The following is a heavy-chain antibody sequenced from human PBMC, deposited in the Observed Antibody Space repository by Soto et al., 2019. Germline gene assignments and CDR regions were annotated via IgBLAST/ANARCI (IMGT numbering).Heavy chain of an antibody. CDR1: GFTFSSDG. Sequence: PGGSLRLSCAASGFTFSSDGVHWVRQAPGRGLEWVAVISYDGSNKYYADSVKGRFTISRDNSKNTLYLQMNSLRAEDTAVYYCAKEKGLLRPAYYYGMDVWGQGTTVTVSS. J-gene: IGHJ6*02. CDR2: ISYDGSNK. D-gene: IGHD1-26*01. CDR3: AKEKGLLRPAYYYGMDV. V-gene: IGHV3-30*18.